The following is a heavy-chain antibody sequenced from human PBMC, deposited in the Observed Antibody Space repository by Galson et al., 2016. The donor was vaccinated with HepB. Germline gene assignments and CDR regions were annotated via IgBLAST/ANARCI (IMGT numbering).Heavy chain of an antibody. CDR2: IYDSRST. CDR3: ARDFTGTGYFDS. D-gene: IGHD4-17*01. Sequence: TLSLTCTVSGGSIASGDYFWSWIRQHPGKGLEWIGYIYDSRSTYYNPSLKSRLTISVDTSKNQFSLKLNSVTAADTAVYFCARDFTGTGYFDSWGQGTLVAVSS. J-gene: IGHJ4*02. V-gene: IGHV4-31*03. CDR1: GGSIASGDYF.